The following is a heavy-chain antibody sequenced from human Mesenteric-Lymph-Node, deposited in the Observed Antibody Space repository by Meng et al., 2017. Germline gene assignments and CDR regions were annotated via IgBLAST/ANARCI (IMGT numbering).Heavy chain of an antibody. V-gene: IGHV4-39*07. D-gene: IGHD3-10*01. CDR2: IYYSGST. CDR1: GGSISSSSYY. CDR3: ARGGGPRAYYFDY. J-gene: IGHJ4*02. Sequence: GSLRLSCTVSGGSISSSSYYWGWIRQPPGKGLEWIGSIYYSGSTYYNPSLKSRVTISVDTSKNQLSLNMNSVTAADTAVYYCARGGGPRAYYFDYWGQGTLVTVSS.